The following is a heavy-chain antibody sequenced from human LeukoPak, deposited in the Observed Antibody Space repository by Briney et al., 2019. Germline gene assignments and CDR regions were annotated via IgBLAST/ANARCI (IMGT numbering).Heavy chain of an antibody. J-gene: IGHJ6*04. CDR1: GFTFSSYA. CDR2: ISYDGSNK. Sequence: PGGSLRLSCAASGFTFSSYAMHWVRQAPGKGLEWVAVISYDGSNKYYADSVKGRFTISRDNSKNTLYLQMGSLIPEDMGVYYCARRFAAQLAFVDVWGKGTTVTISS. V-gene: IGHV3-30*14. D-gene: IGHD3-3*02. CDR3: ARRFAAQLAFVDV.